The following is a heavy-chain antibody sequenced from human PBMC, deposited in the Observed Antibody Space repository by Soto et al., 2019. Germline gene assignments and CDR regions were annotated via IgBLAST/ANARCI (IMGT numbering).Heavy chain of an antibody. Sequence: SGGSLRLSCAASGFTFDDYAMHWVRQAPGKGLEWVSGISWNSGSIGYADSVKGRFTISRDNAKNSLYLQMNSLRAEDTALYYCAKDMGPYYFDYWGQGTLVTVSS. CDR3: AKDMGPYYFDY. D-gene: IGHD3-16*01. J-gene: IGHJ4*02. CDR2: ISWNSGSI. CDR1: GFTFDDYA. V-gene: IGHV3-9*01.